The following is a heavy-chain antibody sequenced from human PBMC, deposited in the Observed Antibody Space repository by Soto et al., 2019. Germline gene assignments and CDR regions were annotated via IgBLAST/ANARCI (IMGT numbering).Heavy chain of an antibody. J-gene: IGHJ5*02. D-gene: IGHD1-26*01. CDR1: GYTFTSYA. CDR3: ARAPLWELRNWFDP. CDR2: INAGNGNT. Sequence: ASVKVSCKASGYTFTSYAMHWVRQAPGQRLEWMGWINAGNGNTKYSQKFQGRVTITRDTSASTAYMELSSLRSEDTAVYYCARAPLWELRNWFDPWGQGTLVTV. V-gene: IGHV1-3*01.